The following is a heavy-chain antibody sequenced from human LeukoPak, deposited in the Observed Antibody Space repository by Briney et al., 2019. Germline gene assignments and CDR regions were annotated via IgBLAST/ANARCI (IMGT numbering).Heavy chain of an antibody. CDR3: AKDYSCSSSNMDY. J-gene: IGHJ4*02. CDR2: IWYGGSDK. D-gene: IGHD6-6*01. V-gene: IGHV3-30*02. Sequence: GGSLRLSCAASGFTFSNFGMHWVRQAPGKGLEWVAVIWYGGSDKYYADSVKGRFTVSRDNSKNTLYLQMNSLRAEDTAVYYCAKDYSCSSSNMDYWGQGTLVTVSS. CDR1: GFTFSNFG.